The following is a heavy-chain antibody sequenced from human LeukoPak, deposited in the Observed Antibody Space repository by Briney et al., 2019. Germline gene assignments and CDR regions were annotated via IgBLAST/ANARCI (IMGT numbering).Heavy chain of an antibody. V-gene: IGHV4-30-2*01. CDR3: ARWRYGSGSYPYFDY. D-gene: IGHD3-10*01. Sequence: SQTLSLTCAVSGGSISSGGYCWSWIRQPPGIGLEWIGYIYHSGSTYYNPSLKSRVTISVDRSKNRYSLKLSSVTAADTAVYYCARWRYGSGSYPYFDYWGQGTLVTVSS. CDR1: GGSISSGGYC. J-gene: IGHJ4*02. CDR2: IYHSGST.